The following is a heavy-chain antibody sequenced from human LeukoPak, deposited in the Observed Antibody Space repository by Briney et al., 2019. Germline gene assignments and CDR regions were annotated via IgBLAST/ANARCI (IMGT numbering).Heavy chain of an antibody. CDR2: IYYSGST. D-gene: IGHD4-17*01. J-gene: IGHJ2*01. CDR3: ARDGSRYGDYWYFDL. Sequence: SETLSLTCTVSGCSISSYYWSWIRQPPGKGLEWIGYIYYSGSTNYNPSLKSRVTISVDTSKNQFSLKLSFVTAADTAVYYCARDGSRYGDYWYFDLWGRGTLVTVSS. V-gene: IGHV4-59*01. CDR1: GCSISSYY.